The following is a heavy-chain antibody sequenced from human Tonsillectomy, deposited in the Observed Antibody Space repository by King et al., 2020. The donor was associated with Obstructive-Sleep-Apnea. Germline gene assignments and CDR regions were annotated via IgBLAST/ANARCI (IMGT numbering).Heavy chain of an antibody. J-gene: IGHJ3*02. V-gene: IGHV1-69*10. D-gene: IGHD3-16*02. CDR3: ARGYRHYEYDTFDI. Sequence: QLVQSGAEVKKPGSSVKVSCKASGGTFSTYAITWVRQAPGQGLEWMGGIIPILDIANYAQKFQDSVTITADKSTSTAYMELSRLRSEDTAVYYCARGYRHYEYDTFDIWGQGTMVTVSS. CDR1: GGTFSTYA. CDR2: IIPILDIA.